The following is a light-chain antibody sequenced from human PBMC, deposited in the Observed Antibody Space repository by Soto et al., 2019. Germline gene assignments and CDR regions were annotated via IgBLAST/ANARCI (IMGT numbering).Light chain of an antibody. J-gene: IGKJ4*01. CDR1: QLISSY. CDR3: QQSYSTPLT. V-gene: IGKV1-39*01. Sequence: DIQMTQSPSSLSASVGDRVTIACRASQLISSYLNWYQQKPGKAPNLLIFAASSLQSGVPSRFSGSGSGTDFTLTISSLQPEDFATYYCQQSYSTPLTFGGGTKVEIK. CDR2: AAS.